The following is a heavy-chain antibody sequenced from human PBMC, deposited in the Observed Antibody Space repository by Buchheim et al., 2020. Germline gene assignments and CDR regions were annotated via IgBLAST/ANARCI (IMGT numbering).Heavy chain of an antibody. CDR2: MNPNSGNT. J-gene: IGHJ6*02. CDR3: AGKLPGYYNFGSCYWYGMDV. D-gene: IGHD3-3*01. CDR1: GYTFTSYD. Sequence: QVQLVQSGAEVKKPGASVKVSCKASGYTFTSYDIHWVRQATGQGLEWMGWMNPNSGNTDYAQKFQGRVTMTRNTSISTAYMERSSLRAEDTAVYYCAGKLPGYYNFGSCYWYGMDVWGQGTT. V-gene: IGHV1-8*02.